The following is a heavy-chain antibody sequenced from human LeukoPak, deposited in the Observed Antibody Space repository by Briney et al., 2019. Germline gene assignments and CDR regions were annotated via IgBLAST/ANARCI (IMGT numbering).Heavy chain of an antibody. CDR2: VHYDGNT. J-gene: IGHJ3*02. CDR1: GGSISSSSYS. V-gene: IGHV4-39*01. D-gene: IGHD5-18*01. Sequence: SETLSLTCTVSGGSISSSSYSWTWIRQPPGKGLEWIGSVHYDGNTYYKPSLRSRVTISVDTSNQFSLKLSSVTAADTAVFYCARRRGDGYSYGVRDAFDMWGQGTMVTVSS. CDR3: ARRRGDGYSYGVRDAFDM.